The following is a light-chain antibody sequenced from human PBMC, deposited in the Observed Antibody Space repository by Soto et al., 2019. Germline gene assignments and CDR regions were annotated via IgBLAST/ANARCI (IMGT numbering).Light chain of an antibody. CDR2: GAS. J-gene: IGKJ1*01. Sequence: ETVLTQSPGTLSWSPGERATLSCRASQSVSSSYLAWYQQKPGQAPRLLIYGASSRATGIPDRFSGSGSGTDFTLTISRLEPEDFAVYYSQQYGKTFGQGTKV. V-gene: IGKV3-20*01. CDR3: QQYGKT. CDR1: QSVSSSY.